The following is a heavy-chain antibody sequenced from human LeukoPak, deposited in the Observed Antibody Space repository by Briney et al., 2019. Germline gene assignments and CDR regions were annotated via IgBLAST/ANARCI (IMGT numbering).Heavy chain of an antibody. D-gene: IGHD6-13*01. CDR1: GFTFSSYS. CDR2: ISSSSSYI. Sequence: GGSLRLSCAASGFTFSSYSMNWVRQAPGKGLEWVSSISSSSSYIYYADSVKGRFTISRDNAKDSLYLQMNSLRAEDTAVYYCARARSSWEPFDYWGQGTLVTVSS. V-gene: IGHV3-21*04. CDR3: ARARSSWEPFDY. J-gene: IGHJ4*02.